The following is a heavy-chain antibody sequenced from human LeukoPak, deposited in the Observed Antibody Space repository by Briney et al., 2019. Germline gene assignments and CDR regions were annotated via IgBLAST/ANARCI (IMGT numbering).Heavy chain of an antibody. Sequence: GGSLRLSCAASGFTFSSYWMHWVRQAPGKGLVWVSRINSDGSSTSYADSVKGRFTISRDNAKNTLYLQMNSLRAEDTAVYYCARSYSSGFILDYWGQGTLVTVSS. V-gene: IGHV3-74*01. CDR3: ARSYSSGFILDY. CDR2: INSDGSST. D-gene: IGHD6-19*01. J-gene: IGHJ4*02. CDR1: GFTFSSYW.